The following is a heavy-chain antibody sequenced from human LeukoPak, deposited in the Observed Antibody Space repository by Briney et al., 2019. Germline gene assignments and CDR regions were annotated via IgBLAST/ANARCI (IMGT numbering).Heavy chain of an antibody. CDR1: GDSVSSNSAA. V-gene: IGHV6-1*01. J-gene: IGHJ4*02. Sequence: QTLSLTCAISGDSVSSNSAAWNCIRQSPLRGLEWPGRTFYRSKWYNDYAVPVKSRITINPDTSTNQFSLQLNSLPPKDPAVYICARKLASTRGWNYFDYWGKGTLVTVSS. CDR3: ARKLASTRGWNYFDY. D-gene: IGHD2-2*01. CDR2: TFYRSKWYN.